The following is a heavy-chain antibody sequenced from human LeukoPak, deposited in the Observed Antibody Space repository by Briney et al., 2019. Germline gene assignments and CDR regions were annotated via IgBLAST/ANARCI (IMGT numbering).Heavy chain of an antibody. Sequence: GGSLRLSCAASGFTFSSYGMHWVRQAPGKGLEGVAVISYDGSNKYYADSVKGRFTISRDNSKKTLYLQMNSLRAEDTAVYYCAKDSGSGSYSTFDYWGQGTLVTVSS. D-gene: IGHD3-10*01. V-gene: IGHV3-30*18. CDR2: ISYDGSNK. CDR1: GFTFSSYG. J-gene: IGHJ4*02. CDR3: AKDSGSGSYSTFDY.